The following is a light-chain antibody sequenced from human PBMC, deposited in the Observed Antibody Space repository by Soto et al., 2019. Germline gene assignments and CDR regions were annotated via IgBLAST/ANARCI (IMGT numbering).Light chain of an antibody. CDR1: SSDVGSYNL. Sequence: QSVLTQPASVSGSPGQSITISCPGTSSDVGSYNLVSWYQQHPGKAPKLMIYEVRKRPSGDSNRLSGSKSGNTASLTISWLQAEDEADYYCCSYAGSSTFDYVFGTGTKVTVL. V-gene: IGLV2-23*02. CDR2: EVR. J-gene: IGLJ1*01. CDR3: CSYAGSSTFDYV.